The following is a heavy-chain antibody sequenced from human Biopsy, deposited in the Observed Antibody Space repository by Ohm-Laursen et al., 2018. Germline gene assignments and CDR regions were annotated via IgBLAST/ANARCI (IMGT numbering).Heavy chain of an antibody. J-gene: IGHJ4*02. D-gene: IGHD4-23*01. V-gene: IGHV1-2*02. CDR1: GFSFTGYY. CDR3: ALQSVAQMKNFDY. Sequence: GASVKVSCKASGFSFTGYYIHWVRQAPGQGLEWMGWISPKSGGTNYAQKFQGNITMIKNTSMSTAYMEMSRLRSDDTAVYYCALQSVAQMKNFDYWGQGTLVTVSS. CDR2: ISPKSGGT.